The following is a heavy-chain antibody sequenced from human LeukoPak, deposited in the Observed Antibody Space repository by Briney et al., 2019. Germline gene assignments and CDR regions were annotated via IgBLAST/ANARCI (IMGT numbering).Heavy chain of an antibody. CDR2: MFYTGSG. CDR1: GGSKSNYY. J-gene: IGHJ5*02. Sequence: PSDTLSLTCSVSGGSKSNYYWHWIRQPPAKGLEGSGYMFYTGSGKYNPSLKSRVTLSVDTSKRQILLKLAPVTAADTAVYYCAPNLPGYGYGYWVAWGQGTLVTVSS. D-gene: IGHD5-18*01. CDR3: APNLPGYGYGYWVA. V-gene: IGHV4-59*07.